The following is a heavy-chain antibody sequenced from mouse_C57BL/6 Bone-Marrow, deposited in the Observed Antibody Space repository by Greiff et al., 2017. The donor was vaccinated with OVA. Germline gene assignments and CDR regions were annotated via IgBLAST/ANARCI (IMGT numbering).Heavy chain of an antibody. CDR2: ISYSGST. CDR1: GYSITSDY. V-gene: IGHV3-8*01. D-gene: IGHD1-1*01. Sequence: EVQLVESGPGLAKPSQTLSLTCSVTGYSITSDYWNWIRKFPGNKLEYMGYISYSGSTYYNPSLKSRISITRDTSKNQYYLQLNSVTTEDTATYYCARYYYGSSPSYWYFDVWGTGTTVTVSS. CDR3: ARYYYGSSPSYWYFDV. J-gene: IGHJ1*03.